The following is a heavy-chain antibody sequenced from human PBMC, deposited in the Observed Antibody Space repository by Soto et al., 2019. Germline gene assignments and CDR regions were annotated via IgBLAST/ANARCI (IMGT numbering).Heavy chain of an antibody. CDR1: GFTFSNAW. CDR3: TTDPWHGMDV. V-gene: IGHV3-15*01. Sequence: GGSLRLSCAASGFTFSNAWMSWVRQAPGKGLEWVGRIKRKTDGGTTDYAAPVKGRFTISRDDSKNTLYLQMNSLKTEDTAVYYCTTDPWHGMDVWGQGTTVTVSS. CDR2: IKRKTDGGTT. J-gene: IGHJ6*02.